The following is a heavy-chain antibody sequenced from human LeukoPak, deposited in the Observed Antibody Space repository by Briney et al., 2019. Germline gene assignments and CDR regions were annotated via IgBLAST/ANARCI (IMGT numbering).Heavy chain of an antibody. D-gene: IGHD2-2*01. CDR3: ARFSGSEYQLPYWFDP. CDR2: IKQDGSEK. CDR1: GFTFSSYW. V-gene: IGHV3-7*01. J-gene: IGHJ5*02. Sequence: GGSLRLSCAASGFTFSSYWMSWVRQAPGKGLEWVANIKQDGSEKYYVDSVKGRFTISRDNAKNSLYLQMNSLRAEDTAVYYCARFSGSEYQLPYWFDPWGQGTLVTVSS.